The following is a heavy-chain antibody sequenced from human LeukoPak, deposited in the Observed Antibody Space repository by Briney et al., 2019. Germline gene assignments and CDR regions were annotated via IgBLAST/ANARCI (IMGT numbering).Heavy chain of an antibody. CDR2: ISGIGGST. CDR1: GFAFTGYA. Sequence: GGSLRLSCAASGFAFTGYAMSWVRQAPGKGLEWVSAISGIGGSTYYADSVKGRFTISRDNSKNTLYLQMNSLRAEDTAVYYCARGGYSYGSGVDNGFDPWGQGTLVTVSS. V-gene: IGHV3-23*01. J-gene: IGHJ5*02. CDR3: ARGGYSYGSGVDNGFDP. D-gene: IGHD5-18*01.